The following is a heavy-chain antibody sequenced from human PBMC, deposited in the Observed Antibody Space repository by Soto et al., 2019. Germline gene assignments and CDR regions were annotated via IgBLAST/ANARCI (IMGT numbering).Heavy chain of an antibody. V-gene: IGHV1-18*01. CDR2: ISAYNGNT. Sequence: QVQLVQSGAEVKKPGASVKVSCKASGYTFTSYGISWVRQAPGQGLEWMGWISAYNGNTNYAQKLQGRVTMTTDTSTSKAYMELRSLRSDDTAVYYCARDVLAAAGKNYYYYGMDVWVQGTTVTVSS. CDR1: GYTFTSYG. CDR3: ARDVLAAAGKNYYYYGMDV. J-gene: IGHJ6*02. D-gene: IGHD6-13*01.